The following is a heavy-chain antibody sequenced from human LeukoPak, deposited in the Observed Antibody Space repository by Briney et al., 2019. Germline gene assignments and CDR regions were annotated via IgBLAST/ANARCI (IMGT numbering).Heavy chain of an antibody. CDR2: TIPILGIA. V-gene: IGHV1-69*04. D-gene: IGHD5-24*01. CDR3: ARDPSIRDGYNNHY. CDR1: GGTFSSCA. J-gene: IGHJ4*02. Sequence: SVKVSCKASGGTFSSCAISWVRQAPGQGLEWMGRTIPILGIANYAQKFQGRVTITADKSTSTAYMELSSLRSEDTAVYYCARDPSIRDGYNNHYWGQGTLVTVSS.